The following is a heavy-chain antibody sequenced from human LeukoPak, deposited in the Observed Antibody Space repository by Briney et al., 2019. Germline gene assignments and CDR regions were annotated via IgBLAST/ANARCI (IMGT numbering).Heavy chain of an antibody. Sequence: TGGSLRLSCTLSGLTVSANYLNWVRQAPGKGLEWVSVLYTGGTTYYADSVKGRFTISRDNSKNTLYLQMNSLRAEDTAVYYCARDRPGGGDDAFDIWGQGTMVTVSS. CDR1: GLTVSANY. CDR2: LYTGGTT. CDR3: ARDRPGGGDDAFDI. V-gene: IGHV3-66*01. J-gene: IGHJ3*02. D-gene: IGHD4-17*01.